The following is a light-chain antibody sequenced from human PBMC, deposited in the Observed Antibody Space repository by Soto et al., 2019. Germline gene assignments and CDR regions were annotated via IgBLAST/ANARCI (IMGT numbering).Light chain of an antibody. Sequence: QSALTQPASVSGSPGQSITISCTGTSSDVGDFDCVSWYQQHPGKAPKLMIYEFSDRPSGVSNRFSGSKSGDTASLTISGLQAEDEADYYCSSYTSSSTLVFGGGTKLTVL. CDR2: EFS. J-gene: IGLJ2*01. CDR1: SSDVGDFDC. CDR3: SSYTSSSTLV. V-gene: IGLV2-14*01.